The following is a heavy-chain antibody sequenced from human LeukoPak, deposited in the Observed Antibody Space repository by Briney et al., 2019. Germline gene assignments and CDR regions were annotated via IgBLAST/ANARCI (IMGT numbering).Heavy chain of an antibody. CDR1: GFTFSSYS. V-gene: IGHV3-21*04. CDR3: ATDRERDPSVYYLV. D-gene: IGHD3-22*01. Sequence: GGSLRLSCAASGFTFSSYSMKWVRQAPGKGLEWVSSIHSSSNYINYVDSVKGRFTISRDNAKNSLYLQMNSLRGEDSAVYYCATDRERDPSVYYLVGGQGTLITVSS. J-gene: IGHJ4*02. CDR2: IHSSSNYI.